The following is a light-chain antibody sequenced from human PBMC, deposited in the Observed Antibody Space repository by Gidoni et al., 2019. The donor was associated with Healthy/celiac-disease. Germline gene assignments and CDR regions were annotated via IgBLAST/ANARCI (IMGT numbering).Light chain of an antibody. V-gene: IGKV3-15*01. Sequence: EIVITQSPATLSVSPGDRATLSCRAIQSVSSNLAWYQQKPVQAPRLLIYGASTRATGIQARFSGRGSGTEFNLTSSSLQAEDFVVYYCQQYNNWPPYTFGQGTKLEIK. CDR2: GAS. CDR1: QSVSSN. CDR3: QQYNNWPPYT. J-gene: IGKJ2*01.